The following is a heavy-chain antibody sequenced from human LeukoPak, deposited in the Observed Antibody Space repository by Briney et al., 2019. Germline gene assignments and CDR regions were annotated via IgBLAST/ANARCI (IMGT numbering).Heavy chain of an antibody. Sequence: GGSLRLSCAASGFTFGSYSMNWVRQAPGKGLEWVSFISSLSGTREYADSVKGRFTISRDNAKNTLYPQMNSLRAEDTAVYYCARGPSIWFGAAHLHWGQGTLVTVSS. V-gene: IGHV3-48*04. D-gene: IGHD3-10*01. CDR3: ARGPSIWFGAAHLH. CDR2: ISSLSGTR. J-gene: IGHJ4*02. CDR1: GFTFGSYS.